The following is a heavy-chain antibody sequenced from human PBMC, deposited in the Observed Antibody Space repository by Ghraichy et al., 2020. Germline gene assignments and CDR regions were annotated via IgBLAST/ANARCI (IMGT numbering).Heavy chain of an antibody. CDR1: GDSVSSNTAA. CDR3: ARKGRDGYLDY. D-gene: IGHD5-24*01. CDR2: TYYRSKWYH. J-gene: IGHJ4*02. Sequence: SQTLSLTCAIPGDSVSSNTAAWNWVRQSPSGGLEFLGRTYYRSKWYHDYAPSVKSRIIISPATSKNQFFLQLNSVTPEDTAVYYCARKGRDGYLDYWGQGTLVTISS. V-gene: IGHV6-1*01.